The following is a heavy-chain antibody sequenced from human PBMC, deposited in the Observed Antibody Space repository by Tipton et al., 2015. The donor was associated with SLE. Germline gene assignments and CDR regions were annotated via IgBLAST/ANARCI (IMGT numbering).Heavy chain of an antibody. CDR2: IDPSDSYT. D-gene: IGHD3-22*01. Sequence: QLVQSGAEVKKPGESLRISCKGSGYSFTSYWISWVRQMPGKGLDWMGRIDPSDSYTNYSPSFQGHVTISADKSISTAYPQWSSLKASDTAMYYCARLLYYYNRSGHWTDYFNYWGQGSLVTVSS. CDR1: GYSFTSYW. CDR3: ARLLYYYNRSGHWTDYFNY. J-gene: IGHJ4*02. V-gene: IGHV5-10-1*01.